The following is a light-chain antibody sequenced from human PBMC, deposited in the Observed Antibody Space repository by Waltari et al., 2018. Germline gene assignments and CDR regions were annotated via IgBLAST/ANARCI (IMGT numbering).Light chain of an antibody. J-gene: IGKJ1*01. CDR1: QSVSTY. CDR3: QQRSDWPPWT. Sequence: EIVLTQSPGTLSLSPGERATLSCRASQSVSTYLAWYQQKPGQAPRLLISDASNRATGIPARFSGSGSGTDFTLTISSLEPEDFAVYYCQQRSDWPPWTFGQGTKVEIK. CDR2: DAS. V-gene: IGKV3-11*01.